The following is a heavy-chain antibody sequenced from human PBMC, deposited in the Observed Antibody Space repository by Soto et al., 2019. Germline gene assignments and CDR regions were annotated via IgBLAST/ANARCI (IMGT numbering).Heavy chain of an antibody. J-gene: IGHJ4*02. CDR2: IIPIFGTA. CDR3: ARESGTMVRRRYYFDY. CDR1: GGTFSSYA. V-gene: IGHV1-69*01. D-gene: IGHD3-10*01. Sequence: QVQLVQSGAEVKKPGSSVKVSCKASGGTFSSYAISWVRQAPGQGLEWMGGIIPIFGTANYAQKFQGRVTITADESTSTAYMELSSLRSDDTAVYYCARESGTMVRRRYYFDYWGQGTLVTVSS.